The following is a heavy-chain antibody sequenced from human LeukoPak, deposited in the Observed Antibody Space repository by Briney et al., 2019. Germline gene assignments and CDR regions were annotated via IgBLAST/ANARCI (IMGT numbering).Heavy chain of an antibody. Sequence: KSGGSLRLSCAASGFTFSSYSMNWVRQAPGKGLGWVSSISSSSSYIYYADSVKGRFTISRDSAKNSLYLQMNSLRAEDTAVYYCASEGVDYWGQGTLVTVSS. D-gene: IGHD3-16*01. CDR1: GFTFSSYS. V-gene: IGHV3-21*01. J-gene: IGHJ4*02. CDR2: ISSSSSYI. CDR3: ASEGVDY.